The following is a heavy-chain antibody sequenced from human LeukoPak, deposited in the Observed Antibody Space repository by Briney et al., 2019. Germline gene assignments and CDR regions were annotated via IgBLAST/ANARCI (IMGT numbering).Heavy chain of an antibody. J-gene: IGHJ6*03. V-gene: IGHV3-13*01. CDR3: ARALQYSSGWYGYYYYYMDV. CDR1: GFTFSSYD. CDR2: IGTAGDT. Sequence: PGGSLRLSCAASGFTFSSYDMHWVRQATGKGLEWVSAIGTAGDTYYPGSVKGRFTISRENAKNSLYLQMNSLRAGDTAVYYCARALQYSSGWYGYYYYYMDVRGKGTTVTISS. D-gene: IGHD6-19*01.